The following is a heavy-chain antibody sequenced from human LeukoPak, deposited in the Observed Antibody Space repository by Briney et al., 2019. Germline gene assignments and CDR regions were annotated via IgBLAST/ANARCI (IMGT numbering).Heavy chain of an antibody. CDR1: GYSFTSYW. V-gene: IGHV5-51*01. D-gene: IGHD6-19*01. J-gene: IGHJ3*02. CDR3: ARPRVGGQWLAHDAFDI. Sequence: GESLKIPCKGSGYSFTSYWIGWVPQMPGKGLEWMEICYPGDSDTRYSPSFQGQVTLSADKSISTAYLQWSSLKASDTAMYYCARPRVGGQWLAHDAFDIWGQGTMVTVSS. CDR2: CYPGDSDT.